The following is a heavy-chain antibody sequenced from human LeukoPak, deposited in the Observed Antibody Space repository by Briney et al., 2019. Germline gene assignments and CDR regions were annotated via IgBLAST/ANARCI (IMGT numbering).Heavy chain of an antibody. Sequence: GGSLRLSCAASRFTFSDYYMSWIRQAPGKGLEWVSYISSSGSTIYYADSVKGRFTISRDNAKNSLYLQMNSLRAEDTAVYYCARGEWFFPAYLDYWGQGTLVTVSS. CDR3: ARGEWFFPAYLDY. CDR2: ISSSGSTI. CDR1: RFTFSDYY. D-gene: IGHD3-3*01. V-gene: IGHV3-11*01. J-gene: IGHJ4*02.